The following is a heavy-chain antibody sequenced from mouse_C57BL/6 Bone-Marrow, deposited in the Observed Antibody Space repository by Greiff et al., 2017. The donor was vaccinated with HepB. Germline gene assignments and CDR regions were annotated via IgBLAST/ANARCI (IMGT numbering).Heavy chain of an antibody. CDR1: GYTFTSYW. D-gene: IGHD2-3*01. V-gene: IGHV1-55*01. CDR2: IYPGSGST. J-gene: IGHJ3*01. CDR3: AKESADDGYRFAY. Sequence: QVQLQQPGAELVKPGASVKMSCKASGYTFTSYWITWVKQMPGQGLEWIGDIYPGSGSTNYNEKFKSKATLTVDTSSSTAYMQLSSLTSEDSAVYYCAKESADDGYRFAYWGQGTLVTVSA.